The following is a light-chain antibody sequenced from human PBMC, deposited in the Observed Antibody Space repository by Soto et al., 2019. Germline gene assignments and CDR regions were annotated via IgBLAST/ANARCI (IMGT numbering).Light chain of an antibody. CDR2: GAS. Sequence: EIVLTQSPGTLSLSPGDTATLSCRASRSFGSSYFAWFQQKPGQAPRLLIYGASNRATGIPDRFSGSGSGTDFALTIGRLEPEDSAVYFCHQYDDWPPAFGQGTKVEIK. CDR1: RSFGSSY. CDR3: HQYDDWPPA. J-gene: IGKJ1*01. V-gene: IGKV3-20*01.